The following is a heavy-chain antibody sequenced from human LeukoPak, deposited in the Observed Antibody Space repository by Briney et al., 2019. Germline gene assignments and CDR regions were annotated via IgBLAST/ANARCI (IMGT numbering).Heavy chain of an antibody. D-gene: IGHD1-14*01. CDR2: IKQDGSEK. CDR3: ARVLYNLDAFDI. Sequence: GESLKISCAASGFTFSSYWMSWVRQAPGKGLEWVANIKQDGSEKYYVDSVKGRFTISRDNAKNSLYLQMNSLRAEDTAVYYCARVLYNLDAFDIWGQGTMVTVSS. CDR1: GFTFSSYW. J-gene: IGHJ3*02. V-gene: IGHV3-7*03.